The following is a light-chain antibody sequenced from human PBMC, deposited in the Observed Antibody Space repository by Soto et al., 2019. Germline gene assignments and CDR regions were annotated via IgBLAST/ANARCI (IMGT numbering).Light chain of an antibody. J-gene: IGKJ4*01. CDR2: GSS. V-gene: IGKV3-20*01. Sequence: EIVLTQSPGTLSLSPGERATLSCRASQSVSSTYLGGTSSYLAWYQQKPGQAPRLLIYGSSTRATGIPARFSGSGSGTEFTLTISRLEPEDFAVYYCQHDGSSPLTFGGGTKVDIK. CDR1: QSVSSTYLGGTSSY. CDR3: QHDGSSPLT.